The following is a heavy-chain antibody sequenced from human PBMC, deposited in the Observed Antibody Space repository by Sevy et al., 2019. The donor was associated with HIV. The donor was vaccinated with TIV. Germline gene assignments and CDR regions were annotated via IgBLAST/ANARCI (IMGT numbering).Heavy chain of an antibody. CDR3: ACYAIDVFYI. V-gene: IGHV1-2*06. D-gene: IGHD3-16*01. CDR2: INPNSGGT. J-gene: IGHJ3*02. CDR1: GYTFISYY. Sequence: ASVKVSCQASGYTFISYYIHWVRQAPGQGLEWMGRINPNSGGTNYAQKFQGRVTMTRDTSISTAYMELSRLRSDDTAVYYCACYAIDVFYIWGQGTMVTVSS.